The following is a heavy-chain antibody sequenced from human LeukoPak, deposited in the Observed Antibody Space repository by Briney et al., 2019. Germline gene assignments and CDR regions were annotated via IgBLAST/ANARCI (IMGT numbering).Heavy chain of an antibody. CDR1: GYSISSGYY. CDR3: AREVDTAMVSRGYFDL. CDR2: IYHSGST. Sequence: SETLSLTCTVSGYSISSGYYWGWIRQPPGKGLEWIGSIYHSGSTYYNPSLKSRVTISVDTSKNQFSLKLSSVTAADTAVYYCAREVDTAMVSRGYFDLWGRGTLVTVSS. D-gene: IGHD5-18*01. V-gene: IGHV4-38-2*02. J-gene: IGHJ2*01.